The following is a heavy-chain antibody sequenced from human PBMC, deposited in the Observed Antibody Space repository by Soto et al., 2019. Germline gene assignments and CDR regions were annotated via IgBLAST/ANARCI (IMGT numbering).Heavy chain of an antibody. Sequence: GGSLRLSCAVSGFTFHDYTMYWVRQAAGMGLEWVSLITWDGGTTNYAGSVKGRFTISRDNSKNSLYLQMNSLRIEDTALYYCAKDLGARTAVGPIMWFDPWGQGTLVTVS. CDR1: GFTFHDYT. CDR2: ITWDGGTT. D-gene: IGHD6-13*01. J-gene: IGHJ5*02. CDR3: AKDLGARTAVGPIMWFDP. V-gene: IGHV3-43*01.